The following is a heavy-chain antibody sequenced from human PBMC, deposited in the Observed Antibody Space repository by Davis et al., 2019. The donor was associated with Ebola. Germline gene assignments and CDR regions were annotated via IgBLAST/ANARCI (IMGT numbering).Heavy chain of an antibody. CDR2: VSFDGVLK. CDR1: GFSFNNHG. Sequence: GESLKISCAASGFSFNNHGMHWVRQAPGKGLEWLAVVSFDGVLKHYVDSVKGRFTISRDNSKNSLYLQMNSLRAEDTATYYCAKMQGYMDVWGKGTTVTVSS. V-gene: IGHV3-33*03. J-gene: IGHJ6*03. CDR3: AKMQGYMDV.